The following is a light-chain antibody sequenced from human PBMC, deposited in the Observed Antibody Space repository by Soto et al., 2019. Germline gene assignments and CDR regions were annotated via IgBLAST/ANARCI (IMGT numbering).Light chain of an antibody. V-gene: IGKV1-39*01. CDR1: QNIYNY. Sequence: DIQMTQSPSSLSASVGDRVTVTCRTSQNIYNYLNWYQQEPGKAPKLLIYGASSVQSGVQLRFSGSGSGTDFTLTIRSLQPEDFATYYCEQTYSTPVTFGQGTRLEIK. J-gene: IGKJ5*01. CDR2: GAS. CDR3: EQTYSTPVT.